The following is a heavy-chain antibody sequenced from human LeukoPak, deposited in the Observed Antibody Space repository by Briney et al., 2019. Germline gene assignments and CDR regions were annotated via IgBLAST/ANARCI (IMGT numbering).Heavy chain of an antibody. CDR2: LYSGDTT. CDR3: GRRLLTGYYEF. J-gene: IGHJ4*02. D-gene: IGHD3-9*01. CDR1: GFTVSSTY. V-gene: IGHV3-66*01. Sequence: PGGSLRLSCAASGFTVSSTYMSWVRQAPGKGLEWVSALYSGDTTYYANSVKGRFTISRDNSKNMLYLQMNSLRAEDTAVYYCGRRLLTGYYEFWGKGTLVTVSS.